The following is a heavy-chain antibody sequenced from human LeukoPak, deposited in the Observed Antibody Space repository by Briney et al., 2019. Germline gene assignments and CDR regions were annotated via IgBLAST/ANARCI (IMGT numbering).Heavy chain of an antibody. D-gene: IGHD1-26*01. Sequence: SQTLSLTCTVSGGSISSGSYYWSWIRQPAGKGLEWIGRIYTSWSTNYNPSLKSRVTISVDTSKNQFSLNLSSVTAADTAVCYCPSKEGESYYSDYSGQGTLVTVSS. CDR2: IYTSWST. CDR3: PSKEGESYYSDY. V-gene: IGHV4-61*02. CDR1: GGSISSGSYY. J-gene: IGHJ4*02.